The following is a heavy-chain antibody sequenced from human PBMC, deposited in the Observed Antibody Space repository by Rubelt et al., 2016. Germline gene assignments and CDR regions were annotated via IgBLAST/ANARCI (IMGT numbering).Heavy chain of an antibody. CDR1: GYSFTTYY. Sequence: KPGESLKISCKGSGYSFTTYYIGWVRQMPGKGLEWMGTIYPTDSETRYSPSFQGQVTISADKSINTAYLQWSSLKASDTAMYYCARHVLTKSGGDYWGQGTLVTVSS. CDR3: ARHVLTKSGGDY. D-gene: IGHD4-23*01. J-gene: IGHJ4*02. V-gene: IGHV5-51*01. CDR2: IYPTDSET.